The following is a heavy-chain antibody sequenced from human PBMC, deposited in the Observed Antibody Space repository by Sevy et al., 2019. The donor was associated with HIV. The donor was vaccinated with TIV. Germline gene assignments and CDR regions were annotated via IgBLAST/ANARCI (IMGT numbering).Heavy chain of an antibody. CDR2: ISSSGSTI. D-gene: IGHD3-22*01. CDR3: ARGGYYDSSGYYFSFYYGMDV. CDR1: GFTFSSYE. Sequence: GGSLRLSCAASGFTFSSYEMNWVRQAPGKGLEWVSYISSSGSTIYYADSVKGRFTISRDNAKNSLYLQMNSLRAEDTAVYYCARGGYYDSSGYYFSFYYGMDVWGQGTTVTVSS. J-gene: IGHJ6*02. V-gene: IGHV3-48*03.